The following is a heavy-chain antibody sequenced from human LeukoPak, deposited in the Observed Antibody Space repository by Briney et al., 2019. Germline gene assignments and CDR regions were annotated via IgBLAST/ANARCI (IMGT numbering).Heavy chain of an antibody. J-gene: IGHJ4*02. CDR3: AKTLDIVVVVAPFDY. D-gene: IGHD2-15*01. Sequence: PGGSLRLSCAASGFTFVDYAMHWVRPAPGKGLEWVSGISWNSGSIVYADSVKGRFTISRDNAKNSLYLQMNRLRAEDTALYYCAKTLDIVVVVAPFDYWGQGTLVTVSS. V-gene: IGHV3-9*01. CDR1: GFTFVDYA. CDR2: ISWNSGSI.